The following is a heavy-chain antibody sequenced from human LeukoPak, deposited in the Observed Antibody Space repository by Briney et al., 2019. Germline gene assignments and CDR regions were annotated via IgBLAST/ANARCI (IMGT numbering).Heavy chain of an antibody. CDR1: GASITSNNW. Sequence: SETLSLTCGVSGASITSNNWWNWVRQPPGKGLEWIGEIYHSGNTHYMSSLKSRVTISLDKSKNQFSLILTSVTAAGTAVYYCARRRSIAARYFDYWGQGTLVTVSS. CDR3: ARRRSIAARYFDY. CDR2: IYHSGNT. D-gene: IGHD6-6*01. V-gene: IGHV4-4*02. J-gene: IGHJ4*02.